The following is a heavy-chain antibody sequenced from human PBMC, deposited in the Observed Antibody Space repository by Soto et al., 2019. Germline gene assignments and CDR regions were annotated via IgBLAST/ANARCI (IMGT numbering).Heavy chain of an antibody. CDR2: ISTYNGNT. J-gene: IGHJ6*02. V-gene: IGHV1-18*01. CDR1: GYTFTTYD. D-gene: IGHD2-8*01. CDR3: ARDPYHVLMVNAPHPYAMDF. Sequence: ASVKVSCKASGYTFTTYDISWVRQAPGQGLEWMGRISTYNGNTSYPQSLQGRLTMTTDTSTSTAYMELRSLKSDDTAVYYCARDPYHVLMVNAPHPYAMDFWGPGTTVTLSS.